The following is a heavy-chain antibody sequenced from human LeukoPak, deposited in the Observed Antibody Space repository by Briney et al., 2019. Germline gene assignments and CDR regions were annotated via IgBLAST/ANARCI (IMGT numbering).Heavy chain of an antibody. V-gene: IGHV4-61*01. Sequence: SETLSLTCTVSGGSVSSGSYYWSWIRQPPGKGLEWIGYIYYSGSTNYNPSLKSRVTISVDTSKNQFSLKLSSVTAADTAVYYCARLRVYSYGIDYWGQGTLVTVSS. J-gene: IGHJ4*02. CDR1: GGSVSSGSYY. D-gene: IGHD5-18*01. CDR2: IYYSGST. CDR3: ARLRVYSYGIDY.